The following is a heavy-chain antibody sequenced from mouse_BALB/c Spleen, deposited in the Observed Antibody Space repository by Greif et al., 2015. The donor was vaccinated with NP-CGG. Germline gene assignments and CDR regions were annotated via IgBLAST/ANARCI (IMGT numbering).Heavy chain of an antibody. V-gene: IGHV5-17*02. J-gene: IGHJ1*01. CDR3: ARRALLWKGGWYFDV. CDR2: ISSGSSTI. Sequence: DVKLVESGGGLVQPGGSRKLSCAASGFTFSSFGMHWVRQAPEKGLEWVAYISSGSSTIYYADTVKGRFTISRDNPKNTLFLQMTSLRSEDTAMYYCARRALLWKGGWYFDVWGAGTTVTVSS. CDR1: GFTFSSFG. D-gene: IGHD2-10*01.